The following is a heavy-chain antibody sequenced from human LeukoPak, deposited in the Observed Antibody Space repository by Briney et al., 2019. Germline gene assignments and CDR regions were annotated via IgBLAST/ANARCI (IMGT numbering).Heavy chain of an antibody. J-gene: IGHJ4*02. Sequence: SETLSLTCTVSGGSISSSSYYWGWIRQPPGKGLEWIGSIYYSGSTYYNPSLKSRVTISVDTSKNQFSLKLSSVTAADTAVYYCARSEPAGLIDYWGQGTLVTVSS. CDR1: GGSISSSSYY. D-gene: IGHD6-13*01. CDR2: IYYSGST. V-gene: IGHV4-39*07. CDR3: ARSEPAGLIDY.